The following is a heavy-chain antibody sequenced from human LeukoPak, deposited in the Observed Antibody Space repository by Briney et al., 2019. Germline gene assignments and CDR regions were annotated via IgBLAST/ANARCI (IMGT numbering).Heavy chain of an antibody. D-gene: IGHD3-22*01. CDR1: GYTFTSYY. CDR2: INPSGGST. CDR3: AYYDSSGPDAFDI. V-gene: IGHV1-46*01. J-gene: IGHJ3*02. Sequence: ASVKVSCKASGYTFTSYYMHWVRQAPGQGLEWMGIINPSGGSTSYAQKFQGRVTMARDTSTSTVYVELSSLRSEDTAVYYCAYYDSSGPDAFDIWGQGTMVTVSS.